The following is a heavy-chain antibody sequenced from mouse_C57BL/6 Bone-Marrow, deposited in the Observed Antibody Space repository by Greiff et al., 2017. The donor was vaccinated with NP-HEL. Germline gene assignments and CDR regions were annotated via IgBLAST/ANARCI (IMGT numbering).Heavy chain of an antibody. CDR1: GYTFTSYW. CDR3: AREWEYYGNYEGFAY. D-gene: IGHD2-1*01. CDR2: INTSSGYT. Sequence: LQQSGAELAKPGASVKLSCKASGYTFTSYWMHWVKQRPGQGLEWIGYINTSSGYTKYNQKVKDKATLTADKSSSTAYMQLSSLTYEDSAVYYCAREWEYYGNYEGFAYWGQGTLVTVSA. V-gene: IGHV1-7*01. J-gene: IGHJ3*01.